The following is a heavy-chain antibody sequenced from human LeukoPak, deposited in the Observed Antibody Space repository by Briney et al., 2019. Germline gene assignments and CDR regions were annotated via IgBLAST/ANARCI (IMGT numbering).Heavy chain of an antibody. CDR2: ISYVGSNK. Sequence: GGSLRLSCAASGFTFSSYGMHWVRQAPGKGLEWVAVISYVGSNKYYADSVKGRFTISRDNSKNTLYLQMNSLRAEDTAVYYCAKVASAGDGYYYYGMDVWGKGTTVTVSS. D-gene: IGHD2-15*01. CDR3: AKVASAGDGYYYYGMDV. J-gene: IGHJ6*04. CDR1: GFTFSSYG. V-gene: IGHV3-30*18.